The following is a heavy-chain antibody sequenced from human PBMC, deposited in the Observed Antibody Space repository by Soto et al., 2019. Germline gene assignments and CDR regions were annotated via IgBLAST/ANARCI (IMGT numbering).Heavy chain of an antibody. J-gene: IGHJ6*03. CDR3: AKVLLWFGEHYMDV. CDR1: GFTFSTYA. V-gene: IGHV3-23*01. D-gene: IGHD3-10*01. Sequence: GGSLRLSCAASGFTFSTYAMTWVRQAPGKGLEYVSAIIGSGESTYYADSVQGRLTISRDNSKNTVYLQMNSLRVEDTAVYYCAKVLLWFGEHYMDVWGKGTTVTVSS. CDR2: IIGSGEST.